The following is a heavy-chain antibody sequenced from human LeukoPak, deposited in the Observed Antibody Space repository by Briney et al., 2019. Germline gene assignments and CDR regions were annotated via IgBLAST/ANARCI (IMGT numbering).Heavy chain of an antibody. CDR1: GGSISSGGYY. Sequence: KSSETLSLTCTVSGGSISSGGYYWSWIRQHPGKGLEWIGYIYYSGSTYYNPSLKSRVTISVDTSKNQFSLKLSPVTAADTAVYYCARDHTSGGIDYWGQGTLVTVSS. J-gene: IGHJ4*02. V-gene: IGHV4-31*03. CDR3: ARDHTSGGIDY. CDR2: IYYSGST. D-gene: IGHD2-15*01.